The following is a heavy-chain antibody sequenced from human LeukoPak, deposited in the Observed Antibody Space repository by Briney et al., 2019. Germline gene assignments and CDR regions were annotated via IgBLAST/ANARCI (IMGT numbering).Heavy chain of an antibody. CDR3: ARAGAVVDNWFDP. CDR2: ISGYNGKT. CDR1: GYTFTGYY. D-gene: IGHD2-15*01. V-gene: IGHV1-18*04. J-gene: IGHJ5*02. Sequence: ASVKVSCKASGYTFTGYYMRWVRQAPGQGLERMGWISGYNGKTKYAQKLQDRVTMTTDTSTTTAYMELRSLTSDDTAVYYCARAGAVVDNWFDPWGQGTLVTVSS.